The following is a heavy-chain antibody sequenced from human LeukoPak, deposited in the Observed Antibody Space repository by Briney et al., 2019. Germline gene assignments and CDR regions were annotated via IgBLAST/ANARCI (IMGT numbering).Heavy chain of an antibody. CDR2: ISRRGSTR. CDR1: GFTFSACK. Sequence: GGSLRLSCAISGFTFSACKLTWVRQAPGKGLERVSYISRRGSTRYYADSVKGRFTISRDNAKNSLYLQMNSLRAEDTTVYYCARVATMVRVPLDALDIWGQGTMVSDSS. J-gene: IGHJ3*02. V-gene: IGHV3-48*03. D-gene: IGHD3-10*01. CDR3: ARVATMVRVPLDALDI.